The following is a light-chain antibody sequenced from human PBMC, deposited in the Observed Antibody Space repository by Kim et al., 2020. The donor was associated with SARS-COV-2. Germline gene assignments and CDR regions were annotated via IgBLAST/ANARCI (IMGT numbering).Light chain of an antibody. Sequence: SASTGDRVTITCRASQDISHYLAWYQQKPGKAPKLLTYAASTLQSGVPSRFSGNGSATDFSLTISSLQSEDLATYYCQQYYTYSSFGGGTKLEI. CDR2: AAS. V-gene: IGKV1-8*01. CDR1: QDISHY. J-gene: IGKJ4*01. CDR3: QQYYTYSS.